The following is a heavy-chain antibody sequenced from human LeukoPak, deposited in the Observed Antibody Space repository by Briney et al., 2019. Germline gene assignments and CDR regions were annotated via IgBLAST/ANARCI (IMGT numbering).Heavy chain of an antibody. CDR1: GGSISSYY. V-gene: IGHV4-59*08. J-gene: IGHJ4*02. CDR3: ANLDY. CDR2: IYYSGST. Sequence: SETLSLTCTVSGGSISSYYWSWIRQPPGKGLEWIGYIYYSGSTNYNPSLKSRVTISVDTSKNQFSLKLSSVTAADTAVYYCANLDYWGQGTLVTVSS.